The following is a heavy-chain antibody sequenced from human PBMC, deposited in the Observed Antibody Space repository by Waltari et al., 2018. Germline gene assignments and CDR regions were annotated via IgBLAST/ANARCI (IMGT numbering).Heavy chain of an antibody. V-gene: IGHV3-11*04. CDR3: AREYSSSALFDY. J-gene: IGHJ4*02. CDR1: GGSFSGYY. Sequence: QVQLQQWGAGLLKPSETLSLTCAVYGGSFSGYYWSWIRQPPGKGLEWVSYISSSSSTIYYADSVKGRFTISRDNAKNSLYLQMNSLRAEDTAVYYCAREYSSSALFDYWGQGTLVTVSS. D-gene: IGHD6-6*01. CDR2: ISSSSSTI.